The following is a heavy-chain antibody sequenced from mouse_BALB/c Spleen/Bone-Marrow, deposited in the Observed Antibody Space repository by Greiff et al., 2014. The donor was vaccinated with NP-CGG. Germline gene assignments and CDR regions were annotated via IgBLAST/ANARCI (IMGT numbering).Heavy chain of an antibody. CDR2: IRNKANGCTT. D-gene: IGHD2-3*01. Sequence: EVKLVESGGGLVQPGGSLRLSCATSGFTLTDYYMSWVRQPPGKALEWLGFIRNKANGCTTEYSASVKGRFTISRDNSQSILYLQMNTLRAEDSATYYCARDRGLLRFDYWGQGTTLTVSS. CDR1: GFTLTDYY. CDR3: ARDRGLLRFDY. V-gene: IGHV7-3*02. J-gene: IGHJ2*01.